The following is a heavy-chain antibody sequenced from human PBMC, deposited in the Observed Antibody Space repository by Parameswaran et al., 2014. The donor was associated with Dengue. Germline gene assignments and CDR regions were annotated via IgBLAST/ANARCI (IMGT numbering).Heavy chain of an antibody. D-gene: IGHD1-26*01. CDR3: AKDHESGSYYVFDY. Sequence: VRQAPGKGLEWVSAISGSGGSTYYADSVKGRFTISRDNSKNTLYLQMNSLRAEDTAVYYCAKDHESGSYYVFDYWGQGTLVTVSS. J-gene: IGHJ4*02. CDR2: ISGSGGST. V-gene: IGHV3-23*01.